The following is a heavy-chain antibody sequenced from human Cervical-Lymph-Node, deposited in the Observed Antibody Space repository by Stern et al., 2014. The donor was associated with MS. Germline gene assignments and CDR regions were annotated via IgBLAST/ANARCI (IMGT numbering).Heavy chain of an antibody. J-gene: IGHJ4*02. CDR3: ARGDVNSGSSHVDY. CDR1: GYTFTTYY. V-gene: IGHV1-46*01. D-gene: IGHD3-10*01. Sequence: DQLVESGAEVRQPGASVKLSCKASGYTFTTYYIHWVRQAPGQGLEWMAMINPINTRTTYAQKFQGRVTVTRDTSASTVYMELNSLRSDDTAVYYCARGDVNSGSSHVDYWGRGALVTVSS. CDR2: INPINTRT.